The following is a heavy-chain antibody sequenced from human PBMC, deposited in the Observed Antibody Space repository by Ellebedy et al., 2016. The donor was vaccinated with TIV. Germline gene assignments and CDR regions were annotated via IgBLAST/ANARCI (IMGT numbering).Heavy chain of an antibody. Sequence: SETLSLTCTVSGGSISSYYWSWIRQPPGKGLEWIGYIYYSGSTNYNPSLKSRVTISVDTSKNQFSLKLSSVTAADTAVYYCARVKGPRYGSGSYYSIYYYGMDVWGQGTTVTVSS. J-gene: IGHJ6*02. CDR1: GGSISSYY. V-gene: IGHV4-59*01. CDR2: IYYSGST. CDR3: ARVKGPRYGSGSYYSIYYYGMDV. D-gene: IGHD3-10*01.